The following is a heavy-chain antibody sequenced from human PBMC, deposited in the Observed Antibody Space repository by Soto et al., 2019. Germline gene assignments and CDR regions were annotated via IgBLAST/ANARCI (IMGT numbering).Heavy chain of an antibody. CDR3: ARGTRYYDFWSGYYHYFDY. D-gene: IGHD3-3*01. Sequence: GGSLRLSCAVSGFTFSSYSMNWVRQAPGKGLEWVSSISSSSSYIYYADSVKGRFTISRDNAKNSLYLQMNSLRAEDTAVYYCARGTRYYDFWSGYYHYFDYWGQGTLVTVSS. CDR2: ISSSSSYI. J-gene: IGHJ4*02. V-gene: IGHV3-21*01. CDR1: GFTFSSYS.